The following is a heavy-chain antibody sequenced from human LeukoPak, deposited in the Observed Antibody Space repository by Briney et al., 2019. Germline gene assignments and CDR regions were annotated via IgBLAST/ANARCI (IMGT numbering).Heavy chain of an antibody. CDR3: ARDRSRGSYSPADAFDI. CDR2: ISSSSSYI. D-gene: IGHD1-26*01. J-gene: IGHJ3*02. CDR1: GFTFSSYS. V-gene: IGHV3-21*01. Sequence: GGSLRLSCAASGFTFSSYSMNWVRQAPGKGLEWVSSISSSSSYIYYADSVKGRFTISRDNAKNSLYLQMNSLRAEDTAVYYCARDRSRGSYSPADAFDIWGQGTMVTVSS.